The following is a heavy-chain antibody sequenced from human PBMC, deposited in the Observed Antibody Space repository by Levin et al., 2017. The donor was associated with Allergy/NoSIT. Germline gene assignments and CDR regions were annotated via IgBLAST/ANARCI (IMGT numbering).Heavy chain of an antibody. J-gene: IGHJ4*02. Sequence: LGESLKISCAASGFTFSSYAMHWVRQAPGKGLEWVAVISYDGSNKYYADSVKGRFTISRDNSKNTLYLQMNSLRAEDTAVYYCARDVRMVIRGVTQFDYWGQGTLVTVSS. CDR2: ISYDGSNK. CDR3: ARDVRMVIRGVTQFDY. V-gene: IGHV3-30-3*01. D-gene: IGHD3-10*01. CDR1: GFTFSSYA.